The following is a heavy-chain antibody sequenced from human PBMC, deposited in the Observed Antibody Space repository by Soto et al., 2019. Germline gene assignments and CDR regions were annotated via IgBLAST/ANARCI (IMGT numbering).Heavy chain of an antibody. V-gene: IGHV4-61*01. CDR2: IYYSWIT. J-gene: IGHJ4*02. CDR1: GGSVNIGSYS. Sequence: EPLSRTCPVSGGSVNIGSYSWSWVRQPPGKGLEWIGYIYYSWITNYNPSLKSRVTISVDTSKNQFSLKLSSVTAADTAVYYCAREVLELTFDFWGQGTLVTVFS. CDR3: AREVLELTFDF. D-gene: IGHD1-26*01.